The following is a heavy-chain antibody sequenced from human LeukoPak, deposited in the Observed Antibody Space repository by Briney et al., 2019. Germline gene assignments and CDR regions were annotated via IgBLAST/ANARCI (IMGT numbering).Heavy chain of an antibody. CDR1: GYTFTSYY. J-gene: IGHJ4*02. CDR3: ARDSYYSSSSLGFDY. D-gene: IGHD6-6*01. CDR2: INPSGGST. V-gene: IGHV1-46*01. Sequence: GAPVKVSCKASGYTFTSYYMHWVRQAPGQGLEWMGIINPSGGSTSYAQKFQGRVTMTRDMSTSTVYMELSSLRSEDTAVYYCARDSYYSSSSLGFDYWGQGTLVTVSS.